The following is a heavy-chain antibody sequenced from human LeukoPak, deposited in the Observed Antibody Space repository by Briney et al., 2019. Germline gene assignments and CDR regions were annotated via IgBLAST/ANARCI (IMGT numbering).Heavy chain of an antibody. D-gene: IGHD6-6*01. CDR1: GYTFTTYG. Sequence: VASVKVSCKASGYTFTTYGINWVRQAPGQGLEWMGWISAYNGNTDYAQNLQGRATLTTDTSASTAYMELRSLRSDDTAVYYCARDLIAARPGWFDPWGQGTLVTVSS. CDR3: ARDLIAARPGWFDP. CDR2: ISAYNGNT. V-gene: IGHV1-18*01. J-gene: IGHJ5*02.